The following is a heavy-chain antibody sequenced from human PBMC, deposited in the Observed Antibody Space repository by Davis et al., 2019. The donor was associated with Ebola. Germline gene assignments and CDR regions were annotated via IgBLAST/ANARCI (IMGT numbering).Heavy chain of an antibody. J-gene: IGHJ4*02. CDR2: ISAYNGNT. V-gene: IGHV1-18*01. Sequence: AASVKVSCKASGYTFTRYGISWVRQAPRQGLEWMGWISAYNGNTNYAQKLQGRVTMTTDTSTSTAYMELRSLRSDDTAVYYCARGRTMVRGVTDFDYWGQGTLVTVSS. D-gene: IGHD3-10*01. CDR3: ARGRTMVRGVTDFDY. CDR1: GYTFTRYG.